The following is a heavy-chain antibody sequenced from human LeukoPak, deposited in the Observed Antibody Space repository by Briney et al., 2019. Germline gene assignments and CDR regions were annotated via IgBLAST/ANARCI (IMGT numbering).Heavy chain of an antibody. J-gene: IGHJ4*02. V-gene: IGHV4-39*07. CDR3: ARYASGTNFRGIDS. Sequence: SETLSLTCTVSGGSMSSSSYYWGWIRQPPGKGLEWIASIDYSGSTYYNPSLKSRVTISVGTSKNQFSLKLRSVTAADTAVYYCARYASGTNFRGIDSWGQGTLVTVSS. CDR2: IDYSGST. D-gene: IGHD1-26*01. CDR1: GGSMSSSSYY.